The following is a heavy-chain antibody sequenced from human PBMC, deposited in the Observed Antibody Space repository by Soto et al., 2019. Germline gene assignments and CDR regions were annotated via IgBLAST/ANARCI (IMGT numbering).Heavy chain of an antibody. CDR3: ARIYDVLTGYYIAY. V-gene: IGHV4-34*01. Sequence: LSLTCAVYGGSFSDYYWTWIRQSPGKGLEWIGEINHSGSTNCNPSLKSRITISVDTSKNQFSLELSSVTAADTAVYYCARIYDVLTGYYIAYWGQGTLVTVSS. CDR1: GGSFSDYY. CDR2: INHSGST. J-gene: IGHJ4*02. D-gene: IGHD3-9*01.